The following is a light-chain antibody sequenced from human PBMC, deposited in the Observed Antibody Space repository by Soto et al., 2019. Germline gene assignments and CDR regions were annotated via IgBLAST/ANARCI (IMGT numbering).Light chain of an antibody. J-gene: IGKJ3*01. Sequence: DIQMTQSPSSLSASVGDRVTITCLASHDIGNYLNWYQQKPGKAPKLLIYYASNLETGVSSRFSGSGSGTDFTFTISSLQPEDIATYFCQQYENLPRFIFGPETKVDIK. V-gene: IGKV1-33*01. CDR1: HDIGNY. CDR2: YAS. CDR3: QQYENLPRFI.